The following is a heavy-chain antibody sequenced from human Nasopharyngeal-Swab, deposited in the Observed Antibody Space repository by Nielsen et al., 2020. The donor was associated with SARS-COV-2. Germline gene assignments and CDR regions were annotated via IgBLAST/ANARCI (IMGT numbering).Heavy chain of an antibody. CDR1: GFTFSSYS. V-gene: IGHV3-30-3*01. CDR2: ISSDGIKK. J-gene: IGHJ5*02. CDR3: AREGRDGAVSS. Sequence: GESLKISCAASGFTFSSYSMNWVRQAPGKGLEWVAVISSDGIKKDYADSVKGRFTASRDNSQNTLFLQMNSLRGEDTAVYFCAREGRDGAVSSWGQGTLVTVSS. D-gene: IGHD5-24*01.